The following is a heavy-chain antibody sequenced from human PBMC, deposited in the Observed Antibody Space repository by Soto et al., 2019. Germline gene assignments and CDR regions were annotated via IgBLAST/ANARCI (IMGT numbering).Heavy chain of an antibody. V-gene: IGHV4-31*03. CDR3: ASLFNFYDSSGYAEYYFDH. Sequence: SETLSLTCTVSGGSINSGYCWSWIRQHPGKGLEWIGYIYYSGSANYNPSLKGRVTMSVDTSTNQFSLKLSAVTAADTAVYYCASLFNFYDSSGYAEYYFDHWGQGSLVTVAS. CDR2: IYYSGSA. J-gene: IGHJ4*02. CDR1: GGSINSGYC. D-gene: IGHD3-22*01.